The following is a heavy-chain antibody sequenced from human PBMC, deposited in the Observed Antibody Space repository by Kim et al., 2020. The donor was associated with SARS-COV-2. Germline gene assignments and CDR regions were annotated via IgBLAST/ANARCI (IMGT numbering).Heavy chain of an antibody. V-gene: IGHV3-15*01. CDR2: IKSKTDGGTT. CDR3: TTVFPWMVRGGIDY. D-gene: IGHD3-10*01. CDR1: GFTFSNAW. Sequence: GGSLRLSCAASGFTFSNAWMSWVRQAPGKGLEWVGRIKSKTDGGTTDYAAPVKGRFTISRDDSKNTLYLQMNSLKTEDTAVYYCTTVFPWMVRGGIDYWGQGTLVTVSS. J-gene: IGHJ4*02.